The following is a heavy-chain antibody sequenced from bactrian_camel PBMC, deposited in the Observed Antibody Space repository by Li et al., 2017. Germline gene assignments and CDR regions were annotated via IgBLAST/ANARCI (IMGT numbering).Heavy chain of an antibody. CDR3: ATGRPGVILNSRY. Sequence: QLVESGGDLVQPGGSLRLSCATSGFTFSPYDMSWVRQAPGKGLEWLSGISSSGGQTSYADSVKGRFTISRDDAKNTLYLQMNSLKTEDTAVYSCATGRPGVILNSRYWGQGTQVTVS. CDR1: GFTFSPYD. J-gene: IGHJ4*01. CDR2: ISSSGGQT. D-gene: IGHD6*01. V-gene: IGHV3S40*01.